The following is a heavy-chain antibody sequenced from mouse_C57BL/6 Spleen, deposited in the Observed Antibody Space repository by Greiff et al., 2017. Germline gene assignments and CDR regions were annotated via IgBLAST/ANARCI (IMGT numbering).Heavy chain of an antibody. D-gene: IGHD2-3*01. CDR3: ARGGDGYYVGAMDY. CDR2: IYPSDSET. J-gene: IGHJ4*01. CDR1: GYTFTSYW. Sequence: QVQLQQSGAELVRPGSSVKLSCKASGYTFTSYWMDWVKQRPGQGLEWIGNIYPSDSETHYNQKFKDKATLTVDKSSSTAYMQLSSLTSEDSAVYYCARGGDGYYVGAMDYWGQGTSVTVSS. V-gene: IGHV1-61*01.